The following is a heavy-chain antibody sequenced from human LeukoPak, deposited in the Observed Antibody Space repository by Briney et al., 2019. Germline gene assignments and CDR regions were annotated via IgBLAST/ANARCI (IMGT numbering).Heavy chain of an antibody. CDR3: ARAEQQLHWFDP. CDR1: GYTFTDYF. V-gene: IGHV1-2*02. CDR2: VNPNSGDT. D-gene: IGHD6-13*01. Sequence: ASVKVSCKASGYTFTDYFLHWVRQAPGQGLEWMGWVNPNSGDTNYAQTFQGRVTVTRDTSISTAYMELSRLRSGDTAVYYCARAEQQLHWFDPWGQGTLVTVSS. J-gene: IGHJ5*02.